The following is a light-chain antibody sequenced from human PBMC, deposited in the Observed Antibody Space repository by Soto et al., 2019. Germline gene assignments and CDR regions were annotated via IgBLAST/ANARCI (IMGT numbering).Light chain of an antibody. CDR2: GAS. V-gene: IGKV3-20*01. CDR1: QSVSSY. J-gene: IGKJ5*01. Sequence: EIVLTQSPATLSLSPGERATLSCRASQSVSSYLAWYQQKRGQAPRLLVYGASSRATGIPDRFSGSGSGTDFTLTISSLQPDDFATYYCQQYGSSPITFGQGTRLEI. CDR3: QQYGSSPIT.